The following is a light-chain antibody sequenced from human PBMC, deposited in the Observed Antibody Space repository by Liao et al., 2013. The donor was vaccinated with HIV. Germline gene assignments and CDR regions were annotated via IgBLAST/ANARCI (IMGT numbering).Light chain of an antibody. J-gene: IGLJ3*02. CDR2: QST. V-gene: IGLV3-1*01. CDR3: QAWDRSTAV. CDR1: KLGAKY. Sequence: SYELTQPPSVSVSPGQTATITCSGEKLGAKYVCWYHQRPGQSPVLLIYQSTQRPSGIPERFSGSNSGNTATLTISGTQSIDEADYSCQAWDRSTAVFGGGTKLTVL.